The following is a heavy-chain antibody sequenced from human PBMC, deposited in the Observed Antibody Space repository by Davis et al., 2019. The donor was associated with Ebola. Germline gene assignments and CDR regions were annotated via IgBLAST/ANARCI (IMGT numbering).Heavy chain of an antibody. J-gene: IGHJ4*02. V-gene: IGHV1-46*01. D-gene: IGHD3-22*01. CDR1: GYTFTGYY. Sequence: ASVKVSCKASGYTFTGYYMHWVRQAPGQGLEWMGWINPSGGSTTYAQKFQGRVTMTRDTSTRTVYMELSSLRSEDTAVYYCARGRGHYESSGGDFWGQGTLVTVSS. CDR3: ARGRGHYESSGGDF. CDR2: INPSGGST.